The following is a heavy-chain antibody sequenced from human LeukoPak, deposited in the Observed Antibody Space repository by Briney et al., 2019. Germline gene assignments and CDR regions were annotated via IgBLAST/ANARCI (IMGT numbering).Heavy chain of an antibody. Sequence: SETLSLTCAVYGGSFSGYYWSWIRQPPGKGLEWIGEINHSGSTNYNPSLKSRVTISVDTSKNQFSLKLSSVTAADTAVYYCARGYWFDPWGQGTLVTVSS. J-gene: IGHJ5*02. CDR3: ARGYWFDP. CDR1: GGSFSGYY. V-gene: IGHV4-34*01. CDR2: INHSGST.